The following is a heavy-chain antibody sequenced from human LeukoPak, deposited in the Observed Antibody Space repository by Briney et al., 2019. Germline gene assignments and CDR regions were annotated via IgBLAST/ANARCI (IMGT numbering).Heavy chain of an antibody. Sequence: PSETLSLTCTVSGDSIGSYYWSWIRQSAGKQLEWIGRMYSSGTTDYNPSLQSRVTMSIDTSKNQFSLKLNSVTAADTAVYYCARDRGYSYGPSAFDIWGQGTMVTVSS. V-gene: IGHV4-4*07. CDR1: GDSIGSYY. D-gene: IGHD5-18*01. J-gene: IGHJ3*02. CDR2: MYSSGTT. CDR3: ARDRGYSYGPSAFDI.